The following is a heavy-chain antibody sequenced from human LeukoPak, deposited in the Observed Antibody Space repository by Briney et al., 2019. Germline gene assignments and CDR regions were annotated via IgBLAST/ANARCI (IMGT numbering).Heavy chain of an antibody. D-gene: IGHD2-8*01. CDR3: ARASGVSVPAGY. CDR2: ISSSGSTI. Sequence: GGSLRLSCVASVFTFSSYEINWVRQAPGKGLEWISHISSSGSTIYYADFLRGRFTISRDNAKNSVYLQMNSLRAEDTAVYYCARASGVSVPAGYWGQGTLVTVSS. J-gene: IGHJ4*02. CDR1: VFTFSSYE. V-gene: IGHV3-48*03.